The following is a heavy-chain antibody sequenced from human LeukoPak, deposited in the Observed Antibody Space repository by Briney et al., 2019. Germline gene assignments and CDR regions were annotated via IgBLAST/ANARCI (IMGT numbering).Heavy chain of an antibody. CDR1: GFTFGSYA. D-gene: IGHD4-11*01. V-gene: IGHV3-23*01. Sequence: GGSLRLTCAASGFTFGSYAMSWVRQAPGKGLEWVSAISGSGKSNSPWYADSVRGRFTISRDNSKNTVYLQMQNLRAEDTAVYFCARDRNYPRDQFDYWGQGTLVTVSS. CDR2: ISGSGKSNSP. CDR3: ARDRNYPRDQFDY. J-gene: IGHJ4*02.